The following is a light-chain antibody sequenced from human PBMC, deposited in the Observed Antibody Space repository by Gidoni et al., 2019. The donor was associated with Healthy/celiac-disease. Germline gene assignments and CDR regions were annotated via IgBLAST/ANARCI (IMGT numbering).Light chain of an antibody. CDR1: SSNIGAGYD. CDR2: GNS. CDR3: QSYDSSLSGSQV. V-gene: IGLV1-40*01. Sequence: QSVLTQPPSVSGAPGQRVTISCTGSSSNIGAGYDVHWYQPLPGTAPNLLIYGNSNRPSGVPDRFSGSKSGTSASLAITGLQAEDEADYYCQSYDSSLSGSQVFGTGTKVTVL. J-gene: IGLJ1*01.